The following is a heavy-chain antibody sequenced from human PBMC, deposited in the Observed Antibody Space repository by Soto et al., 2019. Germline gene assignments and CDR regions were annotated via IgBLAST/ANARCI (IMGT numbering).Heavy chain of an antibody. CDR3: AGERNGLDP. CDR2: IYYSGST. Sequence: SETLSLTCTVSGGSISSYYWSWIRQPPGKGLEWIGYIYYSGSTNYNPSLKSRVTISVDTSKNQFSLKLSSVTAADTAVYYCAGERNGLDPWGQGTLVTVSS. J-gene: IGHJ5*02. V-gene: IGHV4-59*01. CDR1: GGSISSYY.